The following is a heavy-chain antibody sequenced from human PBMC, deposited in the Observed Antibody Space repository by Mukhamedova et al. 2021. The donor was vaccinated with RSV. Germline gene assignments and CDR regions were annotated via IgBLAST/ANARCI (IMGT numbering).Heavy chain of an antibody. CDR2: VYPTDSDT. J-gene: IGHJ4*02. V-gene: IGHV5-51*01. Sequence: IGWVRQVPGKGLEWMGAVYPTDSDTRYSPSFQDQITISVDKSITTAYLQWGRLEASDTAIYYCARRDGYNWVDYWGPGTLVTVSS. D-gene: IGHD5-24*01. CDR3: ARRDGYNWVDY.